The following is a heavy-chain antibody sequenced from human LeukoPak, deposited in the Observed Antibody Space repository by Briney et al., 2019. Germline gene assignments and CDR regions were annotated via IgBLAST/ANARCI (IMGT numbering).Heavy chain of an antibody. V-gene: IGHV4-39*01. CDR3: ARQPGRSRWGIAAAGTFDY. D-gene: IGHD6-13*01. CDR2: IYYSGST. CDR1: GASISSSTDY. Sequence: SETLSLTCTVSGASISSSTDYWGWIRQPPGKGLEWIGSIYYSGSTYYNPSLKSRVTISVDTSKNQFSLKLSSVTAADTAVYYCARQPGRSRWGIAAAGTFDYWGQGTLVTVSS. J-gene: IGHJ4*02.